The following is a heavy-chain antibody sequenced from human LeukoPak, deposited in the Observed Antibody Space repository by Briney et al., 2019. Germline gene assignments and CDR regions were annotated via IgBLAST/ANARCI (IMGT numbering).Heavy chain of an antibody. J-gene: IGHJ4*02. CDR2: ISAYNGNT. CDR1: GCTFTSYG. V-gene: IGHV1-18*01. Sequence: ASVKVSCKASGCTFTSYGISWVRQAPGQGLEWMEWISAYNGNTNYAQKLQGRVTMTTDTSTSTAYMELRSLRSDDTAVYYCARDIDYDILTGYPAGSYWGQGTLVTVSS. CDR3: ARDIDYDILTGYPAGSY. D-gene: IGHD3-9*01.